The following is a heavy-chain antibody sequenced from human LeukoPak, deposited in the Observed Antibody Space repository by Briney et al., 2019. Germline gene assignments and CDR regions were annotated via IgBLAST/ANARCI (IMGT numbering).Heavy chain of an antibody. J-gene: IGHJ5*02. CDR3: AREKYDFWSGYDTSWFDP. D-gene: IGHD3-3*01. CDR1: GGSISSSSYY. V-gene: IGHV4-39*07. Sequence: SETLSLTCTVSGGSISSSSYYWGWIRQPPGKGLEWIGSIYYSGSTYYNPSLKSRVTISVDTSKNQFSLKLSSVTAADTAVYYCAREKYDFWSGYDTSWFDPWGQGTLVTVSS. CDR2: IYYSGST.